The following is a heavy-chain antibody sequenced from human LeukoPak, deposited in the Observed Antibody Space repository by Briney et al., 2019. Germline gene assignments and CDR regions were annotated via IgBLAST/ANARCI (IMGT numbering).Heavy chain of an antibody. CDR2: IYYSGNT. CDR3: ARGHCSGGTCYSRTFDF. J-gene: IGHJ4*02. Sequence: SETLSLTCTVSGGSINSYYRDWIRQPPGKGLEWIGYIYYSGNTNYNPSLKSRVTISVDTSKNQFSLQLNSVTAADTAVYYCARGHCSGGTCYSRTFDFWGQGTLVTVSS. V-gene: IGHV4-59*01. D-gene: IGHD2-15*01. CDR1: GGSINSYY.